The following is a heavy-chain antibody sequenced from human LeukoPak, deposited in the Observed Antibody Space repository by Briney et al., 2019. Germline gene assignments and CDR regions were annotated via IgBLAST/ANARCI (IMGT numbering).Heavy chain of an antibody. Sequence: SETLSLTCTVSGVSISSRDYYWSWIRQPPGKGLEWIGYIYYSGSTDQNPSLKSRVFISIDTAKNQFSLKLSSVTAADTAVYYCARGGTTGGDYYGMDVWGQGTTATVSS. CDR3: ARGGTTGGDYYGMDV. CDR1: GVSISSRDYY. D-gene: IGHD1-1*01. CDR2: IYYSGST. J-gene: IGHJ6*02. V-gene: IGHV4-30-4*01.